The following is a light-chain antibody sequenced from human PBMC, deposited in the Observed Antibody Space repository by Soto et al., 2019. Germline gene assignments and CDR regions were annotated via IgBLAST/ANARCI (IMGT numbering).Light chain of an antibody. CDR3: QQYGSSLWT. CDR1: QGVSSN. J-gene: IGKJ1*01. CDR2: GAS. Sequence: EIVMTQSPATLSVSPGERATLSCRASQGVSSNLAWYQQKPGQAPRLLIYGASTRATGIPARFSGSGSGTDFTLTISRLEPEDFAVYYCQQYGSSLWTFGQGTKVDIK. V-gene: IGKV3-15*01.